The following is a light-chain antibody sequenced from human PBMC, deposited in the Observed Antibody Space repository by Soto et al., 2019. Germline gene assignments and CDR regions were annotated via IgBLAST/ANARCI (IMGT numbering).Light chain of an antibody. Sequence: EIVLTQSPGTLSLSPGERATLSCRASQSVAGNLAWYQQKPGQAPRLLIYGASTRATGIPARFSGSGSGTEFTLTISSLQSEDFAVYYCQRCSVWPRTFGQGTKVDIK. CDR1: QSVAGN. CDR3: QRCSVWPRT. CDR2: GAS. J-gene: IGKJ1*01. V-gene: IGKV3-15*01.